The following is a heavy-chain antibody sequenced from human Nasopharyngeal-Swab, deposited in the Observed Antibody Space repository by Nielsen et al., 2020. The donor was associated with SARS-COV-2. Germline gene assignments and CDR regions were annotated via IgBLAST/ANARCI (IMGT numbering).Heavy chain of an antibody. CDR2: IYYSGST. Sequence: SETLSLTCTVSGGSISSSSYYWGWIRQPPGKGLEWIGSIYYSGSTYYNPSLKSRVTIAVDTSKTQFSLKLSSVTAADTAVYYFARNVSSCSCGSCYSMFLPWGQGTLVTVSS. V-gene: IGHV4-39*01. CDR1: GGSISSSSYY. CDR3: ARNVSSCSCGSCYSMFLP. J-gene: IGHJ5*02. D-gene: IGHD2-15*01.